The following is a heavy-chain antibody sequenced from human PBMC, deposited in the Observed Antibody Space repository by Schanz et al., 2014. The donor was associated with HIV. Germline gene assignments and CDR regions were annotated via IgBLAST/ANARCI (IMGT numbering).Heavy chain of an antibody. CDR3: AKDRNYYDNRYIGKGNYYYYYGMDV. CDR1: GFTFSDHY. J-gene: IGHJ6*02. V-gene: IGHV3-30*18. CDR2: ISYDGRNK. Sequence: VHLVESGGGLVQPGGSLRLSCAASGFTFSDHYMDWVRQAPGKGLEWVSVISYDGRNKLYADSVKGRFTISRDNSKNTLYLQVKSLRAEDTAVYYCAKDRNYYDNRYIGKGNYYYYYGMDVWGQGTTVTVSS. D-gene: IGHD3-22*01.